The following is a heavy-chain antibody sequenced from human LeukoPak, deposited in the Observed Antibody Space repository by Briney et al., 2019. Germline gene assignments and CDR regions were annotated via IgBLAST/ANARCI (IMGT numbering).Heavy chain of an antibody. Sequence: GASVKVSCKSSVGTFSSYAISWVRQAPGQGLEWMGRIIPILGIANYAKKFQGRVTITEDKSTSTASMELSSLRSEDTAVDYCAGDQLHTYDSSGRIGYWGQGTLVTVSS. CDR2: IIPILGIA. CDR1: VGTFSSYA. V-gene: IGHV1-69*04. J-gene: IGHJ4*02. D-gene: IGHD3-22*01. CDR3: AGDQLHTYDSSGRIGY.